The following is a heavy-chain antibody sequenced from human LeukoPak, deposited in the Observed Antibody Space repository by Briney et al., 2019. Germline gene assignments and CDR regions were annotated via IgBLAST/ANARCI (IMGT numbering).Heavy chain of an antibody. D-gene: IGHD2-8*01. J-gene: IGHJ5*02. V-gene: IGHV3-74*01. CDR1: GFTFSSYA. Sequence: GGSLRLSCAASGFTFSSYAMSWVRQAPGKGLVWVSRINSDGSSTSYADSVKGRFTISRDNAKNTLYLQMNSLRAEDTAVYYCARMRMLGGFDPWGQGTLVTVSS. CDR2: INSDGSST. CDR3: ARMRMLGGFDP.